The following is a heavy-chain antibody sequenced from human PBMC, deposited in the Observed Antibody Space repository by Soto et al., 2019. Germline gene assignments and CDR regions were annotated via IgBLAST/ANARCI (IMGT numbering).Heavy chain of an antibody. V-gene: IGHV3-23*01. J-gene: IGHJ6*02. CDR2: IRDSGVST. CDR3: AKEGITIFGVVTAAAYYYYGMDV. CDR1: EFTFRSDA. D-gene: IGHD3-3*01. Sequence: GGSLRLSCAASEFTFRSDAMGWVRQAPGKGLEWVSAIRDSGVSTYYADSVKGRFTISRDNSKNTLYLQMNSLRAEDTAVYYCAKEGITIFGVVTAAAYYYYGMDVWGQGTTVTVSS.